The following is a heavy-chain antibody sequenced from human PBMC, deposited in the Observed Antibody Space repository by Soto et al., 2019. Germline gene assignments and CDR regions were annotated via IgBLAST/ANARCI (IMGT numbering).Heavy chain of an antibody. J-gene: IGHJ3*02. V-gene: IGHV3-21*01. Sequence: EVQLVESGGGLVKPGGSLRLSCAASGFTFSSYSMNWVRQAPGKGLEWVSSISSSSSYIYYADSVKGRFTISSDNAKNSQYLQMNSLRAEDTAVYYSARGGAVAGAFDIWGQGTMVTVSS. CDR3: ARGGAVAGAFDI. CDR1: GFTFSSYS. CDR2: ISSSSSYI. D-gene: IGHD6-19*01.